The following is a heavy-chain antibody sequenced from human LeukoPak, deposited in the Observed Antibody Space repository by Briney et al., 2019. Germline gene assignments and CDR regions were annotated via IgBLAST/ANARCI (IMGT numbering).Heavy chain of an antibody. V-gene: IGHV3-30-3*01. CDR1: GFTFSSYA. J-gene: IGHJ4*02. D-gene: IGHD3-3*01. CDR2: ISYDGSNK. Sequence: GGSLRLSCAASGFTFSSYAMHWVRQAPGKGLEWVAVISYDGSNKYYADSVKGRFTISRDNSKNTLYLQMNSLRAEDTAVYYCASESEWPDFDYWGQGTLVTVSS. CDR3: ASESEWPDFDY.